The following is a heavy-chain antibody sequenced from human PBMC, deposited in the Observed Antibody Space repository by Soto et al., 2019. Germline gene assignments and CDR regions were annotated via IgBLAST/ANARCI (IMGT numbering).Heavy chain of an antibody. D-gene: IGHD3-10*01. J-gene: IGHJ4*02. V-gene: IGHV1-18*01. CDR3: ARDLDASGSYYTDY. CDR2: ISPHKGDT. CDR1: GYTFSSIG. Sequence: QVQLVQSGAEVKKPGASVTVSCKTSGYTFSSIGISWVRQAPGQGLEWMGWISPHKGDTYYAQRLQGRLTMTTDTSTSTAYMELKNLRSDDTAVYFCARDLDASGSYYTDYWGQGTLVTVSS.